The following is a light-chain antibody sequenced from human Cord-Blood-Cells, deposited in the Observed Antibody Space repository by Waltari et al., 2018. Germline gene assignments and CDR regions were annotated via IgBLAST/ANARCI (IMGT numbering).Light chain of an antibody. J-gene: IGLJ2*01. V-gene: IGLV1-44*01. CDR2: SNN. CDR1: ISIIGSNP. Sequence: QSVLTQPPSASGTPGQRATLSCSGSISIIGSNPVNWYQQLPGTAPKLLIYSNNQRPSGVPDRFSGSKSGTSASLAISGLQSEDEADYYCAAWDDSLNGVVFGGGTKLTVL. CDR3: AAWDDSLNGVV.